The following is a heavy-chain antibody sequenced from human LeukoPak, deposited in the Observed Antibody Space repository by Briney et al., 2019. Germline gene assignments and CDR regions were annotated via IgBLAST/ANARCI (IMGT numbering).Heavy chain of an antibody. D-gene: IGHD6-13*01. CDR2: ISGSGGST. CDR3: VRDEAAAGTGDY. V-gene: IGHV3-23*01. J-gene: IGHJ4*02. CDR1: GFTFSSYG. Sequence: GGSLRLSCAASGFTFSSYGMSWVRQAPGKGLEWVSAISGSGGSTYYADSVKGRFTISRDNSKNTLYLQMNSLRAEDTAVYYCVRDEAAAGTGDYWGQGTLVTVSS.